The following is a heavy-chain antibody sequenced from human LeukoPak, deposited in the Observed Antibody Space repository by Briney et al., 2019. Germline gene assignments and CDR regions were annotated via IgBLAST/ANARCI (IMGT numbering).Heavy chain of an antibody. CDR3: AKGAVGGSYPFDY. J-gene: IGHJ4*02. V-gene: IGHV3-23*01. D-gene: IGHD1-26*01. CDR2: ISGNGSRI. CDR1: GFTFTNYA. Sequence: GGSLRLSCAASGFTFTNYAMNWVRQAPGKGLEWVSAISGNGSRIYYADSVKGRFTISRDNSKNTLYLQMNSLRAEDTAVYYCAKGAVGGSYPFDYWGQGTLVTVSS.